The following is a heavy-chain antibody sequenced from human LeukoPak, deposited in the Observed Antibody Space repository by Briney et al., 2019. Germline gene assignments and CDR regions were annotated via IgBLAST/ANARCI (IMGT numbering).Heavy chain of an antibody. CDR3: ARVYCSGGSCYFLFDY. CDR2: ISAYNGNT. D-gene: IGHD2-15*01. CDR1: GYTFTGHY. J-gene: IGHJ4*02. Sequence: ASVKVSCKASGYTFTGHYMHWVRQAPGQGLEWMGWISAYNGNTNYAQKLQGRVTMTTDTSTSTAYMELSRLRSDDTAVYYCARVYCSGGSCYFLFDYWGQGTLVTVSS. V-gene: IGHV1-18*04.